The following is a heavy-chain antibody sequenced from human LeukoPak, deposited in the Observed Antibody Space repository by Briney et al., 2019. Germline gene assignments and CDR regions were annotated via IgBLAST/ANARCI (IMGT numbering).Heavy chain of an antibody. D-gene: IGHD4-17*01. J-gene: IGHJ4*02. Sequence: SETLSLTCTVSGGSISSYYWSWIRQPPGKGLEWIGYIYYSGSTNYNPSLKSRVTISIDTSKNQFSLKLSSVTAADTAVYYCASHLRGFGDYASYFDYWGQGTLVTVSS. V-gene: IGHV4-59*08. CDR1: GGSISSYY. CDR2: IYYSGST. CDR3: ASHLRGFGDYASYFDY.